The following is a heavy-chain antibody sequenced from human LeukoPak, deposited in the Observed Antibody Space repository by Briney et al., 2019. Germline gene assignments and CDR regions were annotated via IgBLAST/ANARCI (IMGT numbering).Heavy chain of an antibody. V-gene: IGHV3-30*18. CDR3: AKLPLTTVTTQGAFDI. D-gene: IGHD4-17*01. CDR2: ISYDGSNK. Sequence: GGSLRLSCAASGFTFSSYGMHWVRQAPGKGLEWVAVISYDGSNKYYADSVKGRFTISRDNSKNTLYLQMNSLRAEDTAVYYCAKLPLTTVTTQGAFDIWGQGTTVTVSS. CDR1: GFTFSSYG. J-gene: IGHJ3*02.